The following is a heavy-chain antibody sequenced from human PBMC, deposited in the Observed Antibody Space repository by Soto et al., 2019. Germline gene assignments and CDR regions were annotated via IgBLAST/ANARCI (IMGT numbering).Heavy chain of an antibody. CDR3: AKDSPSITIFGVVIKNGRDV. J-gene: IGHJ6*02. CDR1: GFTFRSYA. V-gene: IGHV3-23*01. CDR2: IRGSGGST. Sequence: EVQLLESGGGLVQPGGSLRLSCAASGFTFRSYAMSWVRHAPGKGLEWVAAIRGSGGSTYYADSVKGRFTISRDNSKNTLYLQMNSQRAEYTAVYYCAKDSPSITIFGVVIKNGRDVWGQGTTVTVAS. D-gene: IGHD3-3*01.